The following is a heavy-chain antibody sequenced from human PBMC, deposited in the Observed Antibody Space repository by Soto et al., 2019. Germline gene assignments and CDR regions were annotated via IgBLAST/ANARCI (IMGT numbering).Heavy chain of an antibody. CDR2: IYYSGNT. D-gene: IGHD6-13*01. V-gene: IGHV4-39*01. CDR3: ASIAAPGTTHFDF. CDR1: GCSIGSSSYY. Sequence: PSETLSLTGPVSGCSIGSSSYYWGWIRQSPGKGLEWIGNIYYSGNTFYNPSLQSRVAISVDTSKNQFYLHLSSVTAADTAIFYCASIAAPGTTHFDFWGQGTLVTAPQ. J-gene: IGHJ4*02.